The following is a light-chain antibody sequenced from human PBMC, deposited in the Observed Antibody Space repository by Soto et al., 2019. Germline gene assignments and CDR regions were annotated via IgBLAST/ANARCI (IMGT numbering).Light chain of an antibody. V-gene: IGLV1-44*01. CDR3: AAWDDSLNGVV. J-gene: IGLJ2*01. CDR2: SNN. Sequence: QSVLTQPPSASGTPGQRVTISCSGSSSNIGSNTVNWYQQLPGTAPKLLIYSNNQRPSGVPDRFSGSKSGTSASLAISVRQYEDEADYYCAAWDDSLNGVVFGGGTKVTVL. CDR1: SSNIGSNT.